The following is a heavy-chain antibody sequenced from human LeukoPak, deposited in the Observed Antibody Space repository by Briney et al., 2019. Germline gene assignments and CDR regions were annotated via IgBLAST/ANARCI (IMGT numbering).Heavy chain of an antibody. CDR2: ISTSGSYI. CDR1: GFTVSSNY. Sequence: GGSLRLSCAASGFTVSSNYMSWVRQAPGKGLEWVSSISTSGSYIYYADSVKGRFTISRDNANNSLYLQMNSLRAEDTAVYYCTRVPNSQWELLPSHYFDYWGQGTLVTVSS. D-gene: IGHD1-26*01. J-gene: IGHJ4*02. V-gene: IGHV3-21*01. CDR3: TRVPNSQWELLPSHYFDY.